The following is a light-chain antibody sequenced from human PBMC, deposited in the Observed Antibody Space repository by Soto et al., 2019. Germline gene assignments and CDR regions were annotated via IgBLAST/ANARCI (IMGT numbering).Light chain of an antibody. V-gene: IGLV4-69*01. CDR2: LNSDGSH. Sequence: QLVLTQPPSASASLGASVKLTCTLSSGHRSYAIAWHQQQPEKGPRYLMKLNSDGSHSKGDGIPDRFSGSSSGAERYLTISSLQSGDEADYYCQTWGTGIQVFGGGTKVTVL. CDR1: SGHRSYA. CDR3: QTWGTGIQV. J-gene: IGLJ3*02.